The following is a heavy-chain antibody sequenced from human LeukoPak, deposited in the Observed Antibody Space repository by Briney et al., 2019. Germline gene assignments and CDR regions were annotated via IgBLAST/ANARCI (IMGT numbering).Heavy chain of an antibody. CDR3: ARGNYGSVPGGYYYGMDV. CDR2: ISSSSSYI. D-gene: IGHD3-10*01. Sequence: GGSLRLSCAASGFTFSSYSMNWVRQAPGKGLEWVSSISSSSSYIYYADSVKGRFTISRDNAKNSLYLQMNSLRAEDTAVYYCARGNYGSVPGGYYYGMDVWGQGTTVTVSS. CDR1: GFTFSSYS. V-gene: IGHV3-21*01. J-gene: IGHJ6*02.